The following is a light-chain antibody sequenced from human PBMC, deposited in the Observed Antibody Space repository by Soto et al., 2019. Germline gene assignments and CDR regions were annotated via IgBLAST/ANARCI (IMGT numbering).Light chain of an antibody. Sequence: EIVLTQSPGTLSLTPGERATLSCRASQSVSYYLAFYQQKPGQAPRLLIYDASSRATGVPDRFSGSGSGTDFTLTISSLEPEDFSVYYCQQRYNWPITFGQGTLLEI. V-gene: IGKV3-11*01. CDR2: DAS. CDR3: QQRYNWPIT. CDR1: QSVSYY. J-gene: IGKJ5*01.